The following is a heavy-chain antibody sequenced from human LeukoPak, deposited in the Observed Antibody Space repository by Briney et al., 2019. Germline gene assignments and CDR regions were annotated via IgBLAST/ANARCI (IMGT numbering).Heavy chain of an antibody. CDR1: GDSLSSSY. V-gene: IGHV4-4*07. D-gene: IGHD4-17*01. J-gene: IGHJ5*02. Sequence: KPSETLSLTCTVSGDSLSSSYWSWVRQPAGKGLEWIGRIYTSGYTNYNPSLRSRVTLSVETSKNQFSLKLSSVTAADTAVYYCASTTLGTVTRNWFDPWGQGTLVTVSS. CDR2: IYTSGYT. CDR3: ASTTLGTVTRNWFDP.